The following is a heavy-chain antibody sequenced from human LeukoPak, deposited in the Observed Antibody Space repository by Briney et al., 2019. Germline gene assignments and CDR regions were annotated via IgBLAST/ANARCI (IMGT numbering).Heavy chain of an antibody. CDR3: ARGLNYYGISGYLPTGY. D-gene: IGHD3-22*01. Sequence: PGGSLRLSCAASGFTFSSYWMSWVRQAPGKGLEWVAYIKQDGSEKYYVDSVKGRFSISRDNAQDSLYLQMNSLRAEDTAVYYCARGLNYYGISGYLPTGYWGQGTLVTDSS. CDR2: IKQDGSEK. V-gene: IGHV3-7*01. J-gene: IGHJ4*02. CDR1: GFTFSSYW.